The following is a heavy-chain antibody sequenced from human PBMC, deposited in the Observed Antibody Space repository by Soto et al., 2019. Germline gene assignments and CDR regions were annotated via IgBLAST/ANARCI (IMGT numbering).Heavy chain of an antibody. J-gene: IGHJ3*02. CDR1: GYTCTSYG. CDR2: ISAYNGNT. V-gene: IGHV1-18*01. Sequence: ASVKASCKASGYTCTSYGISWVRQAPGQGLEWMGWISAYNGNTNYAQKLQGRVTMTTDTSTSTAYMALRSLRSDDTAVYYCASTLRYFDWLLSPYAFDIWGQGTMVTVSS. CDR3: ASTLRYFDWLLSPYAFDI. D-gene: IGHD3-9*01.